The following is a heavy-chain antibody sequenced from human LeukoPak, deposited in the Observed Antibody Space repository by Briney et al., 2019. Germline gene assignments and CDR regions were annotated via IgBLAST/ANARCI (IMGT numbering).Heavy chain of an antibody. CDR1: GGSISSYY. V-gene: IGHV4-59*08. CDR3: ARQGGRAAAGRRYFDY. Sequence: SETLSLTCTVSGGSISSYYWSWIRQPPGKGLEWIGYIYYSGSTNYNPSLKSRVTISVDTSKNQFSLKLSSVTAADTAVYYCARQGGRAAAGRRYFDYWGQGTLVTVSS. D-gene: IGHD6-13*01. J-gene: IGHJ4*02. CDR2: IYYSGST.